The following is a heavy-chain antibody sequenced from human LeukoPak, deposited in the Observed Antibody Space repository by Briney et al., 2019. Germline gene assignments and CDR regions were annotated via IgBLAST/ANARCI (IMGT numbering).Heavy chain of an antibody. CDR2: ISNDGSNK. Sequence: PGRSLRLSCAASGFTFSSYAIHWVRQAPGKGLEWVAVISNDGSNKYYADSVKGRFTISRDNSKNTLYLQMNSLTAEDTAVYYCARGAAGTLDYWGQGTLVTVSS. D-gene: IGHD6-13*01. J-gene: IGHJ4*02. V-gene: IGHV3-30-3*01. CDR3: ARGAAGTLDY. CDR1: GFTFSSYA.